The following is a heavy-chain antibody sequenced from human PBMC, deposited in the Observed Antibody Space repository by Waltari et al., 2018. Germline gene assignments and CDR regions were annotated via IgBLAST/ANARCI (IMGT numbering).Heavy chain of an antibody. J-gene: IGHJ4*02. Sequence: QVQLVESGGGVVQPGGSLRLSCAASGFTFSSYGMHWVRQTPGKGLEWVAFIRYDGSNKYYADSVKGRFTISRDNSKNTLYLQMNSLRAEDTAVYYCAKDLLVVVPAAMDYWGQGTLVTVSS. CDR1: GFTFSSYG. D-gene: IGHD2-2*01. CDR2: IRYDGSNK. CDR3: AKDLLVVVPAAMDY. V-gene: IGHV3-30*02.